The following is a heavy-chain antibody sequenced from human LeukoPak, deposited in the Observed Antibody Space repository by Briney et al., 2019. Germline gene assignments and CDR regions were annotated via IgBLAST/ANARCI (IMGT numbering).Heavy chain of an antibody. D-gene: IGHD1-26*01. CDR1: GFTFDDYA. V-gene: IGHV3-9*01. CDR2: ISWNSGSI. CDR3: AKDGGSYLWFDY. J-gene: IGHJ4*02. Sequence: GGSLRLSCAASGFTFDDYALHWVRQAPGKGLEWVSGISWNSGSIGYADSVKGRFTISRDNAKNSLYLQMNSLRAEDTALYYCAKDGGSYLWFDYWGQGTLVTVSS.